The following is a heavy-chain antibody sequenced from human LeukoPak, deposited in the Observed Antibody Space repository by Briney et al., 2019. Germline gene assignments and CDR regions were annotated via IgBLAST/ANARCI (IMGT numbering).Heavy chain of an antibody. CDR1: GFTFSNYE. CDR2: IGIAGNT. D-gene: IGHD6-6*01. CDR3: AREGYLSSSDAFDI. J-gene: IGHJ3*02. Sequence: GGSLRLSCAASGFTFSNYEMHWVRLVLGKGLEWVSAIGIAGNTFYAGSVKGRFTISRENAKNSFHLQMNSLGAGDTAVYYCAREGYLSSSDAFDIWGQGTMVTVSS. V-gene: IGHV3-13*01.